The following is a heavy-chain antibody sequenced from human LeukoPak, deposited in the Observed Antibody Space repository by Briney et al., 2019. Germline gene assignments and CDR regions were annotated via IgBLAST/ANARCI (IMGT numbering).Heavy chain of an antibody. CDR2: ISSSGSTI. CDR3: ARDPDYGGSYFDC. D-gene: IGHD4-23*01. V-gene: IGHV3-48*03. Sequence: GGSLRLSCAACGFTFSSYEMNWVRQAPGKGLEWVSYISSSGSTIYYADSVKGRFTISRDNAKNSLYLQMNSLRAEDTAVYYCARDPDYGGSYFDCWGQGTLATVSS. CDR1: GFTFSSYE. J-gene: IGHJ4*02.